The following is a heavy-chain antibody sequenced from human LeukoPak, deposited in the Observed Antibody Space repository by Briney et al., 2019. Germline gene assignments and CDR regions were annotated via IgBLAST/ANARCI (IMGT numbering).Heavy chain of an antibody. Sequence: GGSLRLSCAASGFTFSSYAMSLVRQAPGKGLEWVSAISGSGGSTYYADSVKGRFTISRDNSKNTLYLQMNSLRAEDTAVYYCAKDTRYYYDIIGYFDYWGQGTLVTVSS. CDR2: ISGSGGST. CDR1: GFTFSSYA. D-gene: IGHD3-22*01. J-gene: IGHJ4*02. V-gene: IGHV3-23*01. CDR3: AKDTRYYYDIIGYFDY.